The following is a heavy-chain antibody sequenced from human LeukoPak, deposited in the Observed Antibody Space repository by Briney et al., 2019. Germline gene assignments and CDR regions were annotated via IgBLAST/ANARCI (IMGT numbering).Heavy chain of an antibody. J-gene: IGHJ4*02. CDR2: ISDTGGST. V-gene: IGHV3-23*01. Sequence: QSGGSLRLACAASGFTFSNYAMRWVRQAPGKGLEWVSDISDTGGSTYYADSVKGRFTISRDNSKNTLDLQMNSLRVEDTAVYYCARDYEWLRSLDYWGQGTLVIVSS. D-gene: IGHD5-12*01. CDR3: ARDYEWLRSLDY. CDR1: GFTFSNYA.